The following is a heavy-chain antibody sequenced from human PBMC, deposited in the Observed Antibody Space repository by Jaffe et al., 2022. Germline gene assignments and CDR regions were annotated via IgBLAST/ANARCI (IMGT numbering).Heavy chain of an antibody. CDR2: IYSGGST. J-gene: IGHJ6*03. V-gene: IGHV3-53*02. CDR1: GFTVSSNY. CDR3: AREVHPPHDYSLQMGLGYYMDV. D-gene: IGHD4-4*01. Sequence: EVQLVETGGGLIQPGGSLRLSCAASGFTVSSNYMSWVRQAPGKGLEWVSVIYSGGSTYYADSVKGRFTISRDNSKNTLYLQMNSLRAEDTAVYYCAREVHPPHDYSLQMGLGYYMDVWGKGTTVTVSS.